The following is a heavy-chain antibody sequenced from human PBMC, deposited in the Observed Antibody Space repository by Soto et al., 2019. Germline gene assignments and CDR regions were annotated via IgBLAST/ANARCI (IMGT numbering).Heavy chain of an antibody. V-gene: IGHV4-31*03. Sequence: SLSVTCTVSGGSISSGGYYWSWIRQHPGKGLEWIGYIYYSGSTYYNPSLKSRVTISVDTSKNQFSLKLSSVTAADTAVYYCARGGLRYPARFDPWGQGTLVTVYS. J-gene: IGHJ5*02. CDR2: IYYSGST. CDR3: ARGGLRYPARFDP. D-gene: IGHD3-9*01. CDR1: GGSISSGGYY.